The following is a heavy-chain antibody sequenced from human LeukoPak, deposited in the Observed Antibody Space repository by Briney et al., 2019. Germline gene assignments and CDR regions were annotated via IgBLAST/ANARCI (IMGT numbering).Heavy chain of an antibody. J-gene: IGHJ5*02. CDR1: GFTFSSYA. CDR2: ISGGGGIT. D-gene: IGHD2-2*02. CDR3: AKDPIVVVPAAIENWFDP. V-gene: IGHV3-23*01. Sequence: GGSLRLSCAASGFTFSSYAMSWVRQAPGKGLEWVSGISGGGGITYYADSVKGRFTISRDNSKNTLQLQMNSLRAEDTAVYYCAKDPIVVVPAAIENWFDPWGQGTLVTVSS.